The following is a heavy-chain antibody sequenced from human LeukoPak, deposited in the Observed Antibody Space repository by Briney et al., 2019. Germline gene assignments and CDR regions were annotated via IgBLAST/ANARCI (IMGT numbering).Heavy chain of an antibody. V-gene: IGHV3-30*02. CDR3: AKGYLGLCTGGTCFHFDY. CDR2: IRHVGNSK. J-gene: IGHJ4*02. CDR1: GFTFSNYG. Sequence: PGGSLRLSCAASGFTFSNYGMHWVRQAPGKGLEWVAFIRHVGNSKFYADFVKGRFTISRDNSKSALYLQMDSLRDEDTAVYYCAKGYLGLCTGGTCFHFDYWGQGTLVTVSS. D-gene: IGHD2-15*01.